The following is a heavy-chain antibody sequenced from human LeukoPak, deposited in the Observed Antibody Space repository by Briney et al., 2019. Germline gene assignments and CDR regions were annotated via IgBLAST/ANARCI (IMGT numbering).Heavy chain of an antibody. Sequence: GASVKVSCKVSGGSFYSYAIHWVRPAPGQGLEWMGGITPIFGTTNNAQKFQGRATMTADESTTTVYMELGSLTSEDTAVYYCAKASAARYMDVWGQGTTVTVSS. CDR3: AKASAARYMDV. CDR2: ITPIFGTT. CDR1: GGSFYSYA. J-gene: IGHJ6*03. V-gene: IGHV1-69*13.